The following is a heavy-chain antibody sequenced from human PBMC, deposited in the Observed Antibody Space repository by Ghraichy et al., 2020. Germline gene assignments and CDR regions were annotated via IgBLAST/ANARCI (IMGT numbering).Heavy chain of an antibody. J-gene: IGHJ3*02. Sequence: SQTLSLTCTVSGGSMSSYYWSWIRQSPGKGLEWIGYIYDSGTTNYNPSLKSRVTMSVDTSKNQFSLKMSSVTAADTAVYYCARPAHLSSGHARAFDIWGQGTMVTVSS. CDR2: IYDSGTT. CDR1: GGSMSSYY. CDR3: ARPAHLSSGHARAFDI. D-gene: IGHD3-22*01. V-gene: IGHV4-59*01.